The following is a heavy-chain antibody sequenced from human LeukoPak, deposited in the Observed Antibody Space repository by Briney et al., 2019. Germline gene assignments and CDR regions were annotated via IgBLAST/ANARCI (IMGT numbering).Heavy chain of an antibody. D-gene: IGHD3-10*01. CDR2: ISYSGST. V-gene: IGHV4-59*01. CDR3: ARTPYGSGSRYYYYYMDV. J-gene: IGHJ6*03. CDR1: RDSISNWY. Sequence: SETLSLTCSVSRDSISNWYWSWIRQPPGKGLEWIGYISYSGSTIYNPSLKSRVTISVDTSKNQFSLKLSSVTAADTAVYYCARTPYGSGSRYYYYYMDVWGKGTTVTVSS.